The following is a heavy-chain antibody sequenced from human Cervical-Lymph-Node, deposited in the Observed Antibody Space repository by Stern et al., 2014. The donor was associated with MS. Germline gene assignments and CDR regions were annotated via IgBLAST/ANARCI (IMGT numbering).Heavy chain of an antibody. D-gene: IGHD2-2*01. V-gene: IGHV4-59*08. CDR1: GGSIRSYS. J-gene: IGHJ5*02. CDR2: IYYTGST. Sequence: QVQLVESGPGLVKPSETLSLTCSVSGGSIRSYSWTWIRQPPGKGLEWIGHIYYTGSTNYNPSLKSRVAMSADTSKNQISLQLTSVTAEDTAVYYCARSARAIVLVPASHNYFDPWGQGILVTVSS. CDR3: ARSARAIVLVPASHNYFDP.